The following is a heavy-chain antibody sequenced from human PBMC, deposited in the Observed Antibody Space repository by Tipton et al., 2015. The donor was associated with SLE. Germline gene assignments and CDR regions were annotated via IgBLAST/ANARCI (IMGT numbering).Heavy chain of an antibody. J-gene: IGHJ4*02. CDR2: IKPDGSEK. V-gene: IGHV3-7*01. D-gene: IGHD7-27*01. CDR1: GFTFSDYW. CDR3: ARDPGDWGYDY. Sequence: SLRLSCAASGFTFSDYWMNWVRQAPGKGLEWVASIKPDGSEKYYVDSVKGRFTISRDNAKNSLYLQLNSLRAEDTAVYYCARDPGDWGYDYWGQGTLVTVSS.